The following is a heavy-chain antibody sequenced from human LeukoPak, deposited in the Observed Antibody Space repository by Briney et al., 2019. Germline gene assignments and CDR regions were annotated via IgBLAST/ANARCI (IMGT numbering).Heavy chain of an antibody. CDR1: GFTFSSYW. D-gene: IGHD1-26*01. CDR2: IKQDGSEK. V-gene: IGHV3-7*01. CDR3: ARRRYSGSSQHFDY. Sequence: GGSLRLSCAASGFTFSSYWMSWVRQAPGKGLEWVANIKQDGSEKYYVDSVKGRFTISRDNAKDSLYLQMNSLRAEDTAVYYCARRRYSGSSQHFDYWGQGTLVTVSS. J-gene: IGHJ4*02.